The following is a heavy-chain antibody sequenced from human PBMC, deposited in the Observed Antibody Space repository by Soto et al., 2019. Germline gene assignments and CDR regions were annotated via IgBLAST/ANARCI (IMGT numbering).Heavy chain of an antibody. Sequence: QVQLVESGGGVVQPGRSLRLSCAASGFTFSSYGMHWVRQAPGRGLEWVAVISYDGSNKYYADSVKGRFTISRDNSKNTLYLQMNSLRAEDTAVYYCARDLMTTVTTFDYWGQGTLVTVSS. CDR1: GFTFSSYG. CDR3: ARDLMTTVTTFDY. J-gene: IGHJ4*02. CDR2: ISYDGSNK. V-gene: IGHV3-30*03. D-gene: IGHD4-17*01.